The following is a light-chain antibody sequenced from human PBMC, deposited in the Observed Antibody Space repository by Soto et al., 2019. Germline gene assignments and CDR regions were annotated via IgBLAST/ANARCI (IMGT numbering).Light chain of an antibody. CDR1: SSDVGTYNL. V-gene: IGLV2-23*01. J-gene: IGLJ2*01. CDR3: CSYAPSRTLL. CDR2: EGN. Sequence: QSALTQPASVSWSPGESITISCTGTSSDVGTYNLVTWYQQHPGRVPKLILYEGNKRPSGVSSRFSASKSGNTASLTISGLQAEDEADYLCCSYAPSRTLLFGGGTKLTVL.